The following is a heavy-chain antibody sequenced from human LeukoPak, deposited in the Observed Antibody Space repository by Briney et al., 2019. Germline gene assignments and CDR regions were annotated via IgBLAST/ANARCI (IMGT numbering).Heavy chain of an antibody. V-gene: IGHV1-69*13. J-gene: IGHJ3*02. CDR3: ARVFHDFGVAKDAFDM. D-gene: IGHD3-3*01. Sequence: ASVKVSCKASGGTFSSYAISWVRQAPGQGLEWMGGIIPIFNTANYAQKFQGRVTITADESTSTAYMELSSLRSEDTAVYYCARVFHDFGVAKDAFDMWGQGTMVTVSS. CDR1: GGTFSSYA. CDR2: IIPIFNTA.